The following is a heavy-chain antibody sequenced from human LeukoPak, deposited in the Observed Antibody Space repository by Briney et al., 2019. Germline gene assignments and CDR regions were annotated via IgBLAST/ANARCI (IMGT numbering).Heavy chain of an antibody. J-gene: IGHJ5*02. CDR2: INPNSGGT. D-gene: IGHD6-13*01. CDR3: ARRSVIAAAGLYNWFDP. V-gene: IGHV1-2*02. CDR1: GYTFTGYY. Sequence: SVKVSCKASGYTFTGYYMHWVRQAPGQGLEWMGWINPNSGGTNYAQKFQGRVTMTRDTSISTAYMELSRLRSDDTAVYYCARRSVIAAAGLYNWFDPWGQGTLVTVSS.